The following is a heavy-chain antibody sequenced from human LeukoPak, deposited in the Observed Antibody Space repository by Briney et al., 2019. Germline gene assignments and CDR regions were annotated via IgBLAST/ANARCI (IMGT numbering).Heavy chain of an antibody. V-gene: IGHV4-4*07. CDR1: GGSISSYY. D-gene: IGHD6-13*01. CDR3: ARERGSSDGNALDT. CDR2: IYTSGST. Sequence: SSETLSLTCTVSGGSISSYYWRWIRQPAGKGLEWIGRIYTSGSTNYNPSLKSRVTMSVDTSKNQFSLKLSSVTAEDAAVYYCARERGSSDGNALDTWGQGTMVTVSS. J-gene: IGHJ3*02.